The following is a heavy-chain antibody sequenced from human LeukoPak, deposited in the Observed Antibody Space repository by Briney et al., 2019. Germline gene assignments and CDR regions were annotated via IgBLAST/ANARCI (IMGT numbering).Heavy chain of an antibody. CDR3: ARLKRYSSGWYYFDY. J-gene: IGHJ4*02. CDR2: IYYSGST. V-gene: IGHV4-59*08. Sequence: SETLSLTCTVSGGSISSYYWSWIRQPPGKGLEWIGYIYYSGSTNYNPSLKSRVTISVDTSKNQFSLKLSSVTAADTAVYYCARLKRYSSGWYYFDYWGQGTLVTVSS. D-gene: IGHD6-19*01. CDR1: GGSISSYY.